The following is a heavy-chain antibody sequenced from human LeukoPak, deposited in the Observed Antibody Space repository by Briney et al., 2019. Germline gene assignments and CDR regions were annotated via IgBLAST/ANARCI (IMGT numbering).Heavy chain of an antibody. CDR2: ISFDGGNE. CDR1: GFTFSNYA. D-gene: IGHD5/OR15-5a*01. CDR3: AREPSGNFGQLVSSAEYFQH. V-gene: IGHV3-30-3*01. Sequence: GGSLRLSCATSGFTFSNYAIHWVRQAPGKGLEWVADISFDGGNEYYADSVRGRFMIARDNSKNTVYLQMNSLTIEDTAVYYCAREPSGNFGQLVSSAEYFQHWGQGTRVTVSS. J-gene: IGHJ1*01.